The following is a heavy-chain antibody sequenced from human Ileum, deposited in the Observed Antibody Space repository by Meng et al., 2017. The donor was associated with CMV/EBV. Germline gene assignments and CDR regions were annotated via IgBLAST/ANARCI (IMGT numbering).Heavy chain of an antibody. Sequence: GESLKISCAASGFIFYNYWMSWVRQAPGKGLEWVSTISDSGGNTYYADSVKGRFTISRDNSRNTLYLQMNSLRAEDTAVYYCAKCRSGIAAALNYWGQGTLVTVSS. CDR2: ISDSGGNT. D-gene: IGHD6-13*01. CDR3: AKCRSGIAAALNY. J-gene: IGHJ4*02. CDR1: GFIFYNYW. V-gene: IGHV3-23*01.